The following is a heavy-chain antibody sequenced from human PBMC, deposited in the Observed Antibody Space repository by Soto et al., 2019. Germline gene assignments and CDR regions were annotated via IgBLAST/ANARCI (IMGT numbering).Heavy chain of an antibody. CDR1: GFTFSSYA. CDR2: ISGSGGST. CDR3: AKALRGSSGYYLVVAFDI. Sequence: EVQLLESGGGLVQPGGSLRLSCAASGFTFSSYAMSWVRQAPGKGLEWVSAISGSGGSTYYADSVKGRFTISRDNSKNTLYLQMNSLRAEDTAVYYCAKALRGSSGYYLVVAFDIWGQGTMVTVSS. D-gene: IGHD3-22*01. J-gene: IGHJ3*02. V-gene: IGHV3-23*01.